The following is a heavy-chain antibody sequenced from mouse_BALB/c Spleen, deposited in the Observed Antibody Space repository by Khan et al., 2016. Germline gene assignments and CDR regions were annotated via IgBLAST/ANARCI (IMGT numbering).Heavy chain of an antibody. CDR1: GYFISSGYS. CDR3: TRGDYYGSGY. J-gene: IGHJ2*01. CDR2: IHYSGST. D-gene: IGHD1-1*01. V-gene: IGHV3-1*02. Sequence: VQLKESGPDLVKPSQSLSLTCTVTGYFISSGYSWHWIRQFPGNKLEWMAYIHYSGSTNYNPSLKSRISITRDTSKNQFFLQLISVTTEDTATYYCTRGDYYGSGYWGQGTTLTVSS.